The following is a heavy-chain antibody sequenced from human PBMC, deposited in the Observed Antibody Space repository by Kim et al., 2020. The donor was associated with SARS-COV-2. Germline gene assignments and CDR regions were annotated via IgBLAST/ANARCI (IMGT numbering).Heavy chain of an antibody. V-gene: IGHV3-11*05. CDR3: TRGSTTSVHFYYGMDV. D-gene: IGHD4-17*01. J-gene: IGHJ6*02. Sequence: GSLTGRFTISRANAQHTLYLQMNSLSPEDTAIYYCTRGSTTSVHFYYGMDVWGQGTTVTVSS.